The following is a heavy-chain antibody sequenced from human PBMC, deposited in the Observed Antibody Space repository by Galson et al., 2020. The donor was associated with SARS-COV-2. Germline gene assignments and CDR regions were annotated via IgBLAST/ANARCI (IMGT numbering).Heavy chain of an antibody. J-gene: IGHJ6*02. V-gene: IGHV1-2*02. D-gene: IGHD3-10*01. CDR2: INPNSGGT. CDR3: ARVSAWFGEARSHYGMDV. CDR1: GYTFTGYY. Sequence: ASVKVSCKASGYTFTGYYMHWVRQAPGQVLEWMGWINPNSGGTNYAQKFQGRVTMTRDTSISTAYMELSRLRSDDTAVYYCARVSAWFGEARSHYGMDVWGQGTTVTVSS.